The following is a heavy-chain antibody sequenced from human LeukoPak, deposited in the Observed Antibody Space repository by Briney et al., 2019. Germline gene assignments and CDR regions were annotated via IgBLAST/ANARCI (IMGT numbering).Heavy chain of an antibody. Sequence: PSETLSLTCTFSGSSVSTSYWSWIRQPPGKGLEWIAYIYYSGYTNYNPSLKSRVTISIDTSKNQFSLKLSSVTAADTAVYYCARARSDSGRFDSWGQGTLVTSPQ. CDR3: ARARSDSGRFDS. CDR2: IYYSGYT. CDR1: GSSVSTSY. V-gene: IGHV4-59*02. J-gene: IGHJ4*02. D-gene: IGHD1-26*01.